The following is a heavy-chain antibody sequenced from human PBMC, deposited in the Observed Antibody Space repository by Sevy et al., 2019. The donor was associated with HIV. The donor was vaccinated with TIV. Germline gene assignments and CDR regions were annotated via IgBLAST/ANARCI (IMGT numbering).Heavy chain of an antibody. V-gene: IGHV4-59*01. Sequence: SETLSLTCTVSGGSISDFYWSWIRQPPGKGLEWIGCIFFSEATYYSPSLEGRLTLSLDTPKNQLSLRLSSVTAADTAVYYCVRQPMNRGTSSFYFDYWGQGTLVTVSS. J-gene: IGHJ4*02. CDR3: VRQPMNRGTSSFYFDY. CDR2: IFFSEAT. CDR1: GGSISDFY. D-gene: IGHD3-10*01.